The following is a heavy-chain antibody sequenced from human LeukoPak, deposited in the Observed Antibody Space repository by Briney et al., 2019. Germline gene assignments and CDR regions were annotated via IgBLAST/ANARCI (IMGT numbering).Heavy chain of an antibody. CDR1: GGSISSGSYY. CDR2: IYTSGST. V-gene: IGHV4-61*02. CDR3: ARVGYNYYGMDV. Sequence: SETPSLTCTVSGGSISSGSYYWSWIRQPAGKGLEWIGRIYTSGSTNYNPSFKSRVTISVDTSKNQFSLKLSSVTAADTAVYYCARVGYNYYGMDVWGQGTTVTVSS. J-gene: IGHJ6*02.